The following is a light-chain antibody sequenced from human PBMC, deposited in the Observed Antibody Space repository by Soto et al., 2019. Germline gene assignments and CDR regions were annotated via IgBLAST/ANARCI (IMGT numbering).Light chain of an antibody. CDR2: GAS. J-gene: IGKJ4*01. CDR1: QSVSSSY. V-gene: IGKV3-20*01. CDR3: QLSATPRST. Sequence: ESVVAHSSGPLCLSPGERFTLSCKASQSVSSSYLAWYQQKPGQAPRLLIYGASSRATGIPDRFSGSGSGTDFTLTSIRLEPEDFTLYYCQLSATPRSTFAEGTKVDIK.